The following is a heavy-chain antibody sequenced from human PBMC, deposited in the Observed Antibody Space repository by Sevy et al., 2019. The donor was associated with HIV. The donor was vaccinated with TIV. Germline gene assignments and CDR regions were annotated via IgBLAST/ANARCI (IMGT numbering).Heavy chain of an antibody. CDR3: VRVLWDVLVVPAATPSPWLDS. D-gene: IGHD3-16*02. Sequence: GGSLRLSCAASGFTFDTYWMGWVRQAPGRGLEWVASIDPRGNERDYLDSLKGRFTISRDNAKNSLYLQMHSLKAGYTVLYYCVRVLWDVLVVPAATPSPWLDSWGQGTLVTVSS. V-gene: IGHV3-7*01. CDR1: GFTFDTYW. J-gene: IGHJ5*01. CDR2: IDPRGNER.